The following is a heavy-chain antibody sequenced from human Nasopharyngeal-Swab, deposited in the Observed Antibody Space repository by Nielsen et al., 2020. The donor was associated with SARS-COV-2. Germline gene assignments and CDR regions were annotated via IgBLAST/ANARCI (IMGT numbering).Heavy chain of an antibody. CDR1: GGSISSSSYY. CDR3: ARGTNWYFDL. Sequence: SETLSLTCTVSGGSISSSSYYWGWIRQPPGKGLEWIGSIYYSGSTYYNPSLKSRVTISVDTSKNQFSLKLSSVTAADTAVYYYARGTNWYFDLWGRGTLVTVSS. J-gene: IGHJ2*01. V-gene: IGHV4-39*07. CDR2: IYYSGST.